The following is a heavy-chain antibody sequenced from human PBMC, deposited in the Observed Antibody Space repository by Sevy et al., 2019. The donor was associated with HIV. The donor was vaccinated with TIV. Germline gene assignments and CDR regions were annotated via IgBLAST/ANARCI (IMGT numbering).Heavy chain of an antibody. CDR3: ARDQFSSIVVVPAANYGMDV. J-gene: IGHJ6*02. CDR2: IIPIFGTA. Sequence: ASVKVSCKASGGTCSSYAISWVRQAPGQGLEWMGGIIPIFGTANYAQKFQGRVTITADESTSTAYMELSSLRSEDTAVYYCARDQFSSIVVVPAANYGMDVWGQGTTVTVSS. CDR1: GGTCSSYA. D-gene: IGHD2-2*01. V-gene: IGHV1-69*13.